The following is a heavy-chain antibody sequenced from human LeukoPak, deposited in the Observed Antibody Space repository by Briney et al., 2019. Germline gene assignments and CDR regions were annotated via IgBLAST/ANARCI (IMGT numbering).Heavy chain of an antibody. J-gene: IGHJ3*01. CDR2: ISSSGSTI. Sequence: PGGSLRLSCAASGFTFSDYYMSWIRQAPGKGLEWVSYISSSGSTIYYADSVKGRFTISRDNAKNSLYLQMNSLRAEDTAVYYCARVEYVFGSGAYLGVFDVWGQGTMVTVSS. D-gene: IGHD3-10*01. CDR1: GFTFSDYY. CDR3: ARVEYVFGSGAYLGVFDV. V-gene: IGHV3-11*04.